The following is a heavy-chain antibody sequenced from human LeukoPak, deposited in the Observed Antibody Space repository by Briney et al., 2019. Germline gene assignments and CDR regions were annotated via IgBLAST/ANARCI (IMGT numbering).Heavy chain of an antibody. V-gene: IGHV3-74*01. CDR1: GFTFRSYW. CDR2: ISPDGTSK. Sequence: GGSLRLSCAASGFTFRSYWMHWVRQAPGKGLVWVSRISPDGTSKSYADSVKGRFTISRDNAKNTSSLQMNSLRAEDTAVYYCARDPIVGATKPNFDYWGQGTLVTVSS. J-gene: IGHJ4*02. D-gene: IGHD1-26*01. CDR3: ARDPIVGATKPNFDY.